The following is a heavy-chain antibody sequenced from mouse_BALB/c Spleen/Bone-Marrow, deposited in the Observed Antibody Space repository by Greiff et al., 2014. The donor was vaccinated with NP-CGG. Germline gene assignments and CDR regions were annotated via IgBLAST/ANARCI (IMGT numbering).Heavy chain of an antibody. J-gene: IGHJ1*01. CDR3: ARSYGNWYFDV. CDR1: GYTFTDYN. V-gene: IGHV1S29*02. D-gene: IGHD2-10*02. CDR2: IYPYNGGT. Sequence: VQLKQSGPELVKPGASVKISCKASGYTFTDYNMHWVKQSHGKSLEWIGYIYPYNGGTGYNQKFKSKATLTVDNSSSTAYMELSSLTSEDSAVYYCARSYGNWYFDVWGAGTTVTVSS.